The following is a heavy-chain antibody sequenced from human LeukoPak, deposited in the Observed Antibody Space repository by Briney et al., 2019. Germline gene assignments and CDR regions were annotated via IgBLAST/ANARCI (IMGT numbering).Heavy chain of an antibody. CDR1: VGTFSSYV. CDR3: PIQGGSGSYTLVY. Sequence: ASVTVSFTASVGTFSSYVISWVRQAPGQGLERMGRIISILGIANYAQKFQGKVPIPADKSTSRAYRELRSLISENTAANYFPIQGGSGSYTLVYWGQRTLVTVSS. V-gene: IGHV1-69*04. J-gene: IGHJ4*02. CDR2: IISILGIA. D-gene: IGHD3-10*01.